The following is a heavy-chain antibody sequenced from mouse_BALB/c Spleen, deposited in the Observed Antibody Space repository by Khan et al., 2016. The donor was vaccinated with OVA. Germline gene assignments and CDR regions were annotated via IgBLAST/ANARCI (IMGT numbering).Heavy chain of an antibody. CDR1: GYTFTSYY. CDR2: INPSNGDT. Sequence: QVQLQQPGAELVKPGASVKLSCKASGYTFTSYYIYWVKQRPGQGLEWIGGINPSNGDTYFNEKFVSKATLTVDKSSNTALMQVSSQTSEESAVYYCTRSGWAAFAYWGQGTLVTVSA. D-gene: IGHD1-1*02. J-gene: IGHJ3*01. CDR3: TRSGWAAFAY. V-gene: IGHV1S81*02.